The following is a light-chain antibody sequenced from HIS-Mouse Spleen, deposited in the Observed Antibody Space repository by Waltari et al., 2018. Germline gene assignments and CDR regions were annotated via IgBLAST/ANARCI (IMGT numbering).Light chain of an antibody. J-gene: IGKJ2*01. CDR2: AAS. CDR3: QKANSFPSLDT. V-gene: IGKV1-12*02. CDR1: QGISSW. Sequence: DIQMTQSPSSVSASLGDRVTITFRASQGISSWLAWYQQKPGKAPKLLSYAASSLQSGVPARFSGSGFETDFTLNISSLQPEDFATYYCQKANSFPSLDTVGQGPKLEIK.